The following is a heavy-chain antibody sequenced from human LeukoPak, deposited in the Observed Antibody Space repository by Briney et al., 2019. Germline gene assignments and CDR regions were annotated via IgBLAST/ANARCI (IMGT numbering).Heavy chain of an antibody. CDR3: VRDRELTY. V-gene: IGHV4-4*08. D-gene: IGHD3-10*01. J-gene: IGHJ4*02. CDR1: DGSISIYY. Sequence: PSETLSLTCTVSDGSISIYYWSWFRHPPGKGLEWIGYVYSSGNTNYSPSLKGRAIISADTSKNQFSLKLTSVTAADTAVYYCVRDRELTYWGQGILVTVSS. CDR2: VYSSGNT.